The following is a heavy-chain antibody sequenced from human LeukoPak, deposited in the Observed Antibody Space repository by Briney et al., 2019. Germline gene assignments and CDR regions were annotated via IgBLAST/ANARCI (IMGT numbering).Heavy chain of an antibody. CDR2: ISSNGGST. CDR3: AKIVLDWDYFDY. Sequence: GGSLRLSCAASGFTFSSYAMHWVRQAPGKGLEYVSAISSNGGSTYYANSVKGRFTISRDNSKNTLYLQMNSLRAEDTAVYYCAKIVLDWDYFDYWGQGTLVTVSS. V-gene: IGHV3-64*01. CDR1: GFTFSSYA. D-gene: IGHD3/OR15-3a*01. J-gene: IGHJ4*02.